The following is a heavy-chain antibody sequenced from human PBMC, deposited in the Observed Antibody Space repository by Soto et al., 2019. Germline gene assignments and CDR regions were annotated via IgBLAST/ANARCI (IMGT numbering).Heavy chain of an antibody. CDR2: VYSSGST. Sequence: QVQLQESGPGLVKPSETLSLTCTVSGGSISNYYWSWIRQPAGKGLEWIGRVYSSGSTNYNPSLNSRVTMSVDTSTNQFSLKLSSVTAADTAVYYCARMVRGGYSSSSAIDYWGQGTLVTVSS. J-gene: IGHJ4*02. CDR1: GGSISNYY. V-gene: IGHV4-4*07. CDR3: ARMVRGGYSSSSAIDY. D-gene: IGHD6-6*01.